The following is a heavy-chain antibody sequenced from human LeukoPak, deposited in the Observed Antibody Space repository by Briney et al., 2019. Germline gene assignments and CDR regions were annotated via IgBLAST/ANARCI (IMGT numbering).Heavy chain of an antibody. CDR1: GGSISSSSYY. V-gene: IGHV4-39*01. J-gene: IGHJ5*02. CDR3: ARRGNIVVVPAAPVRWFDP. CDR2: IYYSGST. Sequence: ASVTLSLTCTVSGGSISSSSYYWGWVRQPPGKGLEWIGSIYYSGSTYYNPSLKSRVTISVDTSKNQFSLKLSSVTAADAAVYYCARRGNIVVVPAAPVRWFDPWGQGTLVTVSS. D-gene: IGHD2-2*01.